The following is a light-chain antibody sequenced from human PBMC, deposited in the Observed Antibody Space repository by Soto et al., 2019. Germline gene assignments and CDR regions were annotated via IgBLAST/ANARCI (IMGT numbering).Light chain of an antibody. CDR3: SSYAGSNNFVL. V-gene: IGLV2-8*01. Sequence: QSVLTQPPSASGSPGQSVTISCTGTSSDIGGYNYVSWYQQHPGKAPKLMIYDVNKRPSGVPDRFSGSKSGNTASLTVSGLQAEDEADYYCSSYAGSNNFVLFGGGTKVTV. CDR2: DVN. J-gene: IGLJ2*01. CDR1: SSDIGGYNY.